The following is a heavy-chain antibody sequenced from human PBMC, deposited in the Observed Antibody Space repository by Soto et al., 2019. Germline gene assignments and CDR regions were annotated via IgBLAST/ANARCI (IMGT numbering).Heavy chain of an antibody. V-gene: IGHV3-74*01. Sequence: EVQLVESGGGLVQPGGSLRLSCAASGFTFNSYWMHWVRQAPGKGLVWVSRINSDGSSTSYADCVKGRFTISRDNAKNTLYLHMNGRRDVDTAVYYCASARWNFDWLQPATRFHPWGQGTLVTVSS. CDR3: ASARWNFDWLQPATRFHP. D-gene: IGHD3-9*01. CDR2: INSDGSST. J-gene: IGHJ5*02. CDR1: GFTFNSYW.